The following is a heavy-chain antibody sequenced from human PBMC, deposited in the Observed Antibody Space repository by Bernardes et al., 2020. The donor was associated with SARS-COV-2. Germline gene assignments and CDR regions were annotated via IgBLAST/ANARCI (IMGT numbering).Heavy chain of an antibody. CDR2: IYSSGHT. D-gene: IGHD2-2*01. Sequence: SETLSLTCTVSGGSIRSSSYYWGWIRQPPGKGLEWIGSIYSSGHTYYNPSLKSRVTISVDTSKNQFSLKLSSVTAADTAVYYCARHGCSSTSCYWRNWFAPSGQVSRV. J-gene: IGHJ5*02. V-gene: IGHV4-39*01. CDR1: GGSIRSSSYY. CDR3: ARHGCSSTSCYWRNWFAP.